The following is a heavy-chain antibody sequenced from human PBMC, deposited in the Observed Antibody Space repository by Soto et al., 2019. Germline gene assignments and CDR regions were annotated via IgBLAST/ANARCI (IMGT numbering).Heavy chain of an antibody. V-gene: IGHV3-30*03. CDR1: GFTFSSYG. CDR3: ARDPLWGTAMVLWYFDL. CDR2: ISYDGSNK. D-gene: IGHD5-18*01. Sequence: PGGSLRLSCAASGFTFSSYGMHWVRQAPGKGLEWVAIISYDGSNKYYADSVKGRFTISRDNSKNTLYLQMNSRRAEDTAVYYCARDPLWGTAMVLWYFDLWGRGTLVNVS. J-gene: IGHJ2*01.